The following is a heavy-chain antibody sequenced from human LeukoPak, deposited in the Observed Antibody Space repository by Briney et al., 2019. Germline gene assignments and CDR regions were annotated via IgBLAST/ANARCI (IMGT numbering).Heavy chain of an antibody. CDR3: AKEGSRQKKYNWFDP. CDR2: IWYDGSNK. Sequence: GGSLRLSCAASGFTFSSYGMHWVRQAPGKGREWVAVIWYDGSNKYYADSVKGRFTISRDNSKNTLYLQMNSLRAEDTAVYYCAKEGSRQKKYNWFDPWGQGTLVTASS. D-gene: IGHD1-26*01. J-gene: IGHJ5*02. CDR1: GFTFSSYG. V-gene: IGHV3-33*06.